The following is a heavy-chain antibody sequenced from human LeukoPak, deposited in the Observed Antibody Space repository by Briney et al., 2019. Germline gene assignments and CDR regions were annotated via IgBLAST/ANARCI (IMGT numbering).Heavy chain of an antibody. V-gene: IGHV4-30-2*01. J-gene: IGHJ4*02. CDR1: GGSISSGGYS. D-gene: IGHD1-26*01. Sequence: SETLSLTCAVSGGSISSGGYSWSWIRQPPGKGLEWIGYIYHSGSTYYNPSLKSRVTISVDRSKNQFSLKLSSVTAADTAVYYCARAATGIDYWGQGTLVTVSS. CDR2: IYHSGST. CDR3: ARAATGIDY.